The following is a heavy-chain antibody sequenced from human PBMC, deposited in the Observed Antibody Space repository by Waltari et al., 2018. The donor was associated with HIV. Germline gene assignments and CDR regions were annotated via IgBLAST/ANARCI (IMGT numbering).Heavy chain of an antibody. J-gene: IGHJ6*02. CDR1: GFTFSNYA. D-gene: IGHD6-13*01. Sequence: EGQLLESGGGLVQPGGSLRLSCAASGFTFSNYAMNWVRQAPGKGWEWVSAISGSAYRKYYADAGKGRFTISRDNSQNKLFRQMNSLRADDTAVYFCAKEHQYSHTWYSFYGMDVWGQGTTVTVSS. V-gene: IGHV3-23*01. CDR3: AKEHQYSHTWYSFYGMDV. CDR2: ISGSAYRK.